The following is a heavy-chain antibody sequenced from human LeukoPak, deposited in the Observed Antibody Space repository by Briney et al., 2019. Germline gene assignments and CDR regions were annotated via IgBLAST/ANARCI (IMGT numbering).Heavy chain of an antibody. CDR3: ARDHRWGITIASYHDP. CDR1: GYTFTGYY. D-gene: IGHD3-9*01. CDR2: INPNSGGT. J-gene: IGHJ5*02. V-gene: IGHV1-2*02. Sequence: GASVKVSCKASGYTFTGYYMHWVRQAPGQGLEWMGWINPNSGGTNYAQKFQGRVTMTRDTSISTAYMELSRLRSDDTAVYYCARDHRWGITIASYHDPWGQGTLVTVSS.